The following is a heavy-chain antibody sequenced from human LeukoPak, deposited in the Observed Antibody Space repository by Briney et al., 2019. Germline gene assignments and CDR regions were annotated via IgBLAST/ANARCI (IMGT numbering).Heavy chain of an antibody. D-gene: IGHD3-3*01. V-gene: IGHV3-7*01. CDR2: IKQDGSEK. Sequence: GALRLSCAASGFSFNSYWMSWVRQAPGKRLEWAANIKQDGSEKKYVDSVKGRFTISRDNAKNSLFLQMDSLRAEDTAVYYCTRAITVGGITIPFDLWGRGTQVTVSS. CDR1: GFSFNSYW. J-gene: IGHJ2*01. CDR3: TRAITVGGITIPFDL.